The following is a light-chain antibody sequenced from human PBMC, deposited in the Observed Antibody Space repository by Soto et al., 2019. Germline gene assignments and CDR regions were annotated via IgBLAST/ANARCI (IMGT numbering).Light chain of an antibody. V-gene: IGLV1-40*01. Sequence: QSVLTQPPSVSGAPGQRVTISCTGSGSNIGAGYDVHWFQHLPGTAPKLLIYRNTVRPSGVPDRFSGSKSGTSASLAITGLQAGYEADYYCQSYDSSLSGSFVFGTGTKVTVL. CDR2: RNT. CDR1: GSNIGAGYD. CDR3: QSYDSSLSGSFV. J-gene: IGLJ1*01.